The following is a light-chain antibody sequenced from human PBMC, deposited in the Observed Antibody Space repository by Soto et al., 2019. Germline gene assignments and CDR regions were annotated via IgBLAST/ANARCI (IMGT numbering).Light chain of an antibody. Sequence: DIQMTQSPSTLSASVGDRVTITCRASQSISSWLAWYQQKPGKAPKLLIYDASSLESGVPSRFSGSGSGTEFTLTISSLQPDDFATYYCQQYNSYSRTFGQGTKGESK. V-gene: IGKV1-5*01. J-gene: IGKJ1*01. CDR3: QQYNSYSRT. CDR2: DAS. CDR1: QSISSW.